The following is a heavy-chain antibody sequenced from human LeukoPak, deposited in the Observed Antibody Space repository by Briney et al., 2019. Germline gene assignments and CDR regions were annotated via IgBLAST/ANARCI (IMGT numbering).Heavy chain of an antibody. V-gene: IGHV4-59*06. Sequence: SETLSLTCTVSGGSISSYYWSWIRQHPGKGLEWIGYIYYSGSTYYNPSLKSRVTISVDTSKNQFSLKLSSVTAADTAVYYCARGALPVAPGAFDIWGQGTMVTVSS. CDR1: GGSISSYY. D-gene: IGHD2-15*01. CDR2: IYYSGST. CDR3: ARGALPVAPGAFDI. J-gene: IGHJ3*02.